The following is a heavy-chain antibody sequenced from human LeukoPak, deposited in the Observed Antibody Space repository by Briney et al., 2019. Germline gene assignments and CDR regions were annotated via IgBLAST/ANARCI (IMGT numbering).Heavy chain of an antibody. J-gene: IGHJ4*02. Sequence: ASVKVSCKASGYTFTSYGISWVRQAPGQGLEWMGWISAYNGNTNYAQKLQGRVTMTTDTSTSTAHMELRSLRSDDTAVYYCARAGDILTGYYAWDDYWGQGTLVTVSS. CDR3: ARAGDILTGYYAWDDY. CDR2: ISAYNGNT. CDR1: GYTFTSYG. D-gene: IGHD3-9*01. V-gene: IGHV1-18*01.